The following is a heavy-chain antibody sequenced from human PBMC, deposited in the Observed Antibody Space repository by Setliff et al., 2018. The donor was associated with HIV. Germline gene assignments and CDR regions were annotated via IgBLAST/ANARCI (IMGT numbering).Heavy chain of an antibody. CDR1: GGSFSGYY. Sequence: SETLSLTCAVYGGSFSGYYWSWIRQSPGKGLEWIGEINHSGSAKYNPSLKSRVTISVDTSKNQFSLKLSSVTAADTAVYYCARHYQHSWVGVDYYFMDIWGKGTAVTVSS. CDR3: ARHYQHSWVGVDYYFMDI. J-gene: IGHJ6*03. CDR2: INHSGSA. D-gene: IGHD1-26*01. V-gene: IGHV4-34*01.